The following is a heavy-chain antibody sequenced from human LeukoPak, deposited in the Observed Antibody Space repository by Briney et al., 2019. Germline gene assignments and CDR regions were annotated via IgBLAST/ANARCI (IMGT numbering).Heavy chain of an antibody. V-gene: IGHV5-51*01. D-gene: IGHD2-15*01. CDR1: GYSFSSYW. CDR2: IYPGDSDT. CDR3: ATGRYCTGGTCYWSPDF. Sequence: KFGESLKISCKGSGYSFSSYWIGWVRQMPGKGLEWMGIIYPGDSDTRYSPSFQGQVTISADKSISTAYLQWSSLKASDSAMYYCATGRYCTGGTCYWSPDFWGQGTLVTVSS. J-gene: IGHJ4*02.